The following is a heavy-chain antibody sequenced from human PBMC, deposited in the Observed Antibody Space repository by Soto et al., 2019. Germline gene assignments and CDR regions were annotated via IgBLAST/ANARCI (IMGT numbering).Heavy chain of an antibody. Sequence: PGGSLRLSCAASGFIFRDWFMSWIRQAPGKGLEWISYISKDSGRATRYADSVKGRFTISRDNAKNSLFLQMNSLRAEDTALYYCAKDGGSGSYFIYYYGMDVWGQGTTVTVSS. D-gene: IGHD3-10*01. CDR3: AKDGGSGSYFIYYYGMDV. J-gene: IGHJ6*02. V-gene: IGHV3-11*01. CDR1: GFIFRDWF. CDR2: ISKDSGRAT.